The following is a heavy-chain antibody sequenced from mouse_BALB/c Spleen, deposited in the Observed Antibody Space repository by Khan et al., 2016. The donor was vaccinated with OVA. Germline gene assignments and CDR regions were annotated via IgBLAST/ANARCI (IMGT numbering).Heavy chain of an antibody. CDR3: ARIYGGDFDY. J-gene: IGHJ2*01. V-gene: IGHV3-2*02. CDR2: ISYSGNI. D-gene: IGHD1-1*01. Sequence: EVKLVESGPGLVKPSQSLSLTCTVTGYSITSDYAWNWIRQFPGNKLEWMGYISYSGNIHYNPSLKSRISITRDTSKNQFFLQLNSVHTEDPATYYCARIYGGDFDYWGQGTTLTVSS. CDR1: GYSITSDYA.